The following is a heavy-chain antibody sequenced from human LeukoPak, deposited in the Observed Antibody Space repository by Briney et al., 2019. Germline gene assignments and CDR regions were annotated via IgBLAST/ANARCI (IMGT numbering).Heavy chain of an antibody. CDR3: ARERYSSSWHWFDP. CDR1: GFTFSNYG. CDR2: INWNGGST. D-gene: IGHD6-13*01. V-gene: IGHV3-20*01. Sequence: GGSLRLSCAGSGFTFSNYGMSWVRQAPGKGLEWVSGINWNGGSTGYADSVKGRFTISRDNAKNSLYLQMNSLRAEDTALYHCARERYSSSWHWFDPWGQGTLVTVSS. J-gene: IGHJ5*02.